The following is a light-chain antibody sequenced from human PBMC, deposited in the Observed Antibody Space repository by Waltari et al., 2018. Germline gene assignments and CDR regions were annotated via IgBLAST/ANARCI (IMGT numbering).Light chain of an antibody. CDR1: SSNIGSDK. CDR3: AACDDPLNGVV. CDR2: NNS. Sequence: QSVLTQPPSASGTPGQRVTISCSGSSSNIGSDKVNWYQHLPGTAPKLLIHNNSARPVGCPDRFSGSKSGPAASLAISGLQFEDEGDCYCAACDDPLNGVVFGGWTSLTVL. J-gene: IGLJ3*02. V-gene: IGLV1-44*01.